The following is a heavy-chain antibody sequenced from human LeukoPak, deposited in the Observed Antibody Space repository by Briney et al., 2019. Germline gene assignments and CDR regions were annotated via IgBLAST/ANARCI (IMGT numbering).Heavy chain of an antibody. D-gene: IGHD6-13*01. J-gene: IGHJ4*02. CDR3: ARLYSSSWVHY. Sequence: SETLSLTCTVSGGSISSSSSYWGWIRQPPGKGLEWIGYIYSSGATEYNPSLKSRVTISVDTSKNQFSLKLSAVTAADTAVYYCARLYSSSWVHYWGQGTLVTVSS. CDR1: GGSISSSSSY. V-gene: IGHV4-61*05. CDR2: IYSSGAT.